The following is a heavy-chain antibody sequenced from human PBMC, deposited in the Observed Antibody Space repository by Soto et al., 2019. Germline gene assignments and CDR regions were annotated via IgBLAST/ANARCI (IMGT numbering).Heavy chain of an antibody. V-gene: IGHV3-7*01. D-gene: IGHD5-12*01. Sequence: GGSLRLSCAASGFTFSSYWMSWVRQAPGKGLEWVANIKQDGSEKYYVDSVKGRFTISRDNAKNSLYLQMNSLRAEDTAVYYCARDQGGYERHDAFDIWGQGTMVTVSS. J-gene: IGHJ3*02. CDR3: ARDQGGYERHDAFDI. CDR2: IKQDGSEK. CDR1: GFTFSSYW.